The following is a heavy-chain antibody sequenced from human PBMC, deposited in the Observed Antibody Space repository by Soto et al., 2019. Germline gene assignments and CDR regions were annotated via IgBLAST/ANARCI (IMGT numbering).Heavy chain of an antibody. CDR2: VSFDSKNK. V-gene: IGHV3-30*18. CDR1: GFSFDSYS. J-gene: IGHJ6*02. D-gene: IGHD4-4*01. CDR3: AKESVEATYSFYGMDV. Sequence: GGSLRLSCAGSGFSFDSYSMHWVRQAPGKGLEWVTTVSFDSKNKYYIDSVEGRFTISRDNSKNMLYLQMNSLTHEDTAVYHCAKESVEATYSFYGMDVWGPGITVTV.